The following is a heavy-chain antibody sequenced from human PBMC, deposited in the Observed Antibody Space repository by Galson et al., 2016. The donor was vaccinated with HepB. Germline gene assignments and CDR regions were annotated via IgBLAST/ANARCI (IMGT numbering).Heavy chain of an antibody. Sequence: LRLSCAASGFTFSKYAMTWVRQAPGKGLEWVSTLTASGGSYYAASVKGRFTISRDKSKNTLYLQMNSLSAEDTAVYFCAKDRGYDRWSGGYHYGMDVWGQGTMVTVSS. CDR3: AKDRGYDRWSGGYHYGMDV. J-gene: IGHJ6*02. CDR2: LTASGGS. CDR1: GFTFSKYA. V-gene: IGHV3-23*01. D-gene: IGHD3-3*01.